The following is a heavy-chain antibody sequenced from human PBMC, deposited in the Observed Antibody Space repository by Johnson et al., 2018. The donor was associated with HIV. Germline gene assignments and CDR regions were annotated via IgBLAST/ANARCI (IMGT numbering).Heavy chain of an antibody. CDR1: GFTFDDYG. CDR2: IDWNGGRQ. J-gene: IGHJ3*02. CDR3: ARTRSGSCPHSVPFDT. Sequence: VQLVESGGGVVRPGGSLRLSCAASGFTFDDYGMSWVRQPPGKGLEWVSSIDWNGGRQGYVDSVKGRFTISRDNAKNSLYVQMNSLTAGDTAVYYCARTRSGSCPHSVPFDTWGQGTMVTVSS. D-gene: IGHD1-26*01. V-gene: IGHV3-20*04.